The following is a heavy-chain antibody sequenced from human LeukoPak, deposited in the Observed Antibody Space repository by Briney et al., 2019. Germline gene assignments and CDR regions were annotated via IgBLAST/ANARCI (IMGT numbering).Heavy chain of an antibody. CDR3: ARDQYTNSGNWFDP. CDR2: INSAGSST. D-gene: IGHD7-27*01. J-gene: IGHJ5*02. CDR1: GFTFDDYA. Sequence: PGGSLRLSCAASGFTFDDYAMHWVRQAPGKGLVWVSRINSAGSSTSYADSVKGRFTISRDNAKNTLYLQMNSLRAEDTAVYFCARDQYTNSGNWFDPWGQGTLVTVSS. V-gene: IGHV3-74*01.